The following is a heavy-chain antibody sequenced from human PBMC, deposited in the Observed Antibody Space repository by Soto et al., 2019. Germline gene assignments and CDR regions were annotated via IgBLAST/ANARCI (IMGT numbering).Heavy chain of an antibody. CDR3: ATDQGGSYYGSGSYFDI. CDR1: GYTFTSYG. Sequence: ASVTVSCQASGYTFTSYGISWVRQAPGKGFEWMGGFDPEDGETIYAQKFQGRVTMTEDTSTDTAYMELSSLRSEDTAVYYCATDQGGSYYGSGSYFDIWGQGTMVTVSS. CDR2: FDPEDGET. J-gene: IGHJ3*02. D-gene: IGHD3-10*01. V-gene: IGHV1-24*01.